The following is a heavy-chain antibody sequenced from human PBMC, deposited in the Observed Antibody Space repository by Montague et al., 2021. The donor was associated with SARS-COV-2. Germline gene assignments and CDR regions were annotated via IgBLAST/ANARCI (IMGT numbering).Heavy chain of an antibody. CDR1: GGYINYYY. CDR2: IHYNGTT. Sequence: SQTLSLTYTVSGGYINYYYWTCIRQPPGKELESIGYIHYNGTTNYNPSLKSRVTISKDMSRTHFFLRLSSVTAADTTVYYCARVCHYGGFYLWGQGTQVTVSS. J-gene: IGHJ3*01. V-gene: IGHV4-59*12. D-gene: IGHD4-17*01. CDR3: ARVCHYGGFYL.